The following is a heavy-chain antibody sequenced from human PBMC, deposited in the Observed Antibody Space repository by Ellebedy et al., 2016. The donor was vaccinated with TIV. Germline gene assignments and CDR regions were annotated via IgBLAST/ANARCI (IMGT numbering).Heavy chain of an antibody. CDR3: ARNLGSYYDFWSGSYV. Sequence: GESLKISXTVSGFTFGSSTMTWVCQTPGKGPEFVSSIGPTGSNILYADSVRGRFTISRDNAKDSMFLQMNSLRAEDTALYYCARNLGSYYDFWSGSYVWGQGTTVTVSS. D-gene: IGHD3-3*01. J-gene: IGHJ6*02. V-gene: IGHV3-21*04. CDR1: GFTFGSST. CDR2: IGPTGSNI.